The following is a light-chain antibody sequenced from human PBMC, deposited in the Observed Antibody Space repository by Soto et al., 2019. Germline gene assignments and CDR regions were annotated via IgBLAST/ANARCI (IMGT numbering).Light chain of an antibody. J-gene: IGLJ2*01. CDR3: AAWDDSLNGVV. CDR1: SSNIGINT. CDR2: SNN. V-gene: IGLV1-44*01. Sequence: QSVLTQPPSASGTPGQRVTISCSGSSSNIGINTVNWYQQLPGTAPKLLIYSNNQRPSGVPDRISGSKSGTSASLAISGLQSEDEAEYYCAAWDDSLNGVVFGGGTKLTVL.